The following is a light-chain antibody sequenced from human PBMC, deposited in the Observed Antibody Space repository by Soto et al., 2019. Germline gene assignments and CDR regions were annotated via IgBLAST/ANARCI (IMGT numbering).Light chain of an antibody. Sequence: PSASGSPGQSVTISCTGTSSDVGGYNYVSWYQQHPGKAPKFLIFEVSRRPSGVPDRFSGSKSGNTASLTISGLQADDEADYYCSSYAGSNNPVIFGGGTKLTVL. CDR3: SSYAGSNNPVI. J-gene: IGLJ2*01. CDR1: SSDVGGYNY. V-gene: IGLV2-8*01. CDR2: EVS.